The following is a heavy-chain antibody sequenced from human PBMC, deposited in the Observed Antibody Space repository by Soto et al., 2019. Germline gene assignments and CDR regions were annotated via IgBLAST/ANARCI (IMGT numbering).Heavy chain of an antibody. V-gene: IGHV3-48*02. CDR1: GFTFSDYS. D-gene: IGHD3-3*01. J-gene: IGHJ4*02. CDR2: IDSSGSTI. CDR3: ARVGMEWSYTCDY. Sequence: EVHLVESGGDSVQPGGSVRLSCAASGFTFSDYSMNWVRQAPGEGLEWVSYIDSSGSTIKYADSVKGRFTISRDNAKNSVYLQMSSLRDEDAAVYYCARVGMEWSYTCDYWGQGTLVTVSX.